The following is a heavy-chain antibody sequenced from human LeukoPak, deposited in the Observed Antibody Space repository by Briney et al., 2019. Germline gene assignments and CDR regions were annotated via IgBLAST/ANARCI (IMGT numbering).Heavy chain of an antibody. V-gene: IGHV3-7*05. Sequence: PGGSLRLSCAASGFTFSTYWMTWVRQAPGKGLEWVASIKQDGSQKYFVDSVKGRFTISRDNAKNSLYLQMNSLRAEDTAVYYCARTNVPDYWGQGTQVTVSS. CDR3: ARTNVPDY. CDR1: GFTFSTYW. J-gene: IGHJ4*02. D-gene: IGHD3-16*01. CDR2: IKQDGSQK.